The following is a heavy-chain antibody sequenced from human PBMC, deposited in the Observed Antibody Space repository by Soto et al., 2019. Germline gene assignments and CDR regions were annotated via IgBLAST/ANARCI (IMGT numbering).Heavy chain of an antibody. V-gene: IGHV4-30-4*01. D-gene: IGHD5-12*01. CDR1: GASVAGGSYS. CDR2: IPSRGRP. Sequence: QVQLRESGPGLVKPSQTLSLTCSVSGASVAGGSYSWSWVRQPPGKGLEWIGYIPSRGRPFYNPSLTSRGTISADTSKNQLSLQLTSVTAADTAVYYCARDTYSGYDFGLWGQGTLVTVSS. CDR3: ARDTYSGYDFGL. J-gene: IGHJ5*02.